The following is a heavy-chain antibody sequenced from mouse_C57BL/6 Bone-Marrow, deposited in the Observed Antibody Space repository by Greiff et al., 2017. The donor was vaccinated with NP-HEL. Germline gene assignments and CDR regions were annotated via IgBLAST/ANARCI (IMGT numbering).Heavy chain of an antibody. J-gene: IGHJ1*03. V-gene: IGHV1-19*01. CDR2: INPYNGGT. D-gene: IGHD2-4*01. Sequence: VQLQQSGPVLVKPGASVKMSCKASGYTFTDYYMNWVKQSHGKSLEWIGVINPYNGGTSYNQKFKGKATLTVDESSSTAYMELNSLTSEDSAVYYCARYYYDLYWYFDVWGTGTTVTVSS. CDR1: GYTFTDYY. CDR3: ARYYYDLYWYFDV.